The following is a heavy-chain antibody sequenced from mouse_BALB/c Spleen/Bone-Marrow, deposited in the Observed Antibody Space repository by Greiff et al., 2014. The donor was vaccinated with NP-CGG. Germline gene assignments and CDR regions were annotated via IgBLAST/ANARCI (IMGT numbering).Heavy chain of an antibody. Sequence: QVQLKESGAELVRPGASGELSCKASGYTFTSYWVNWGGQRPGQGLEWIGIIEPSDSETHYNQMFKDKATLTVDKSSNTAHMQLSSLTSEDSAVYYCARNWAFDYWGQGTILTVSS. CDR1: GYTFTSYW. CDR3: ARNWAFDY. J-gene: IGHJ2*01. V-gene: IGHV1-61*01. CDR2: IEPSDSET. D-gene: IGHD4-1*01.